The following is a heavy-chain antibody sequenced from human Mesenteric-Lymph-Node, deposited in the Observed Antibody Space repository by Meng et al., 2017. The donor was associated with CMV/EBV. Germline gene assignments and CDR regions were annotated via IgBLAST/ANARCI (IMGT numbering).Heavy chain of an antibody. J-gene: IGHJ6*02. CDR1: GFTFSSYA. CDR2: ISYDGSNK. D-gene: IGHD3-22*01. CDR3: ARDPGYYYDSSGYPPYYYGMDV. V-gene: IGHV3-30*04. Sequence: GESLKISCAASGFTFSSYAMHWVRQAPGKGLEWVAVISYDGSNKYYADSVKGRFTISRDNSKNTLYLQMNSLRAEDTAVYYCARDPGYYYDSSGYPPYYYGMDVWGQGTTVTVSS.